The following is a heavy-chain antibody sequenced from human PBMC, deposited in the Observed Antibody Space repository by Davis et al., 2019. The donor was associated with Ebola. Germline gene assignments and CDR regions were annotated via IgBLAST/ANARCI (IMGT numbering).Heavy chain of an antibody. D-gene: IGHD3-22*01. CDR1: GFTFSSYA. V-gene: IGHV3-30-3*02. Sequence: GGSLRLSCAASGFTFSSYAMHWVRQAPGKGLEWVAVISYDGSNKYYADSVKGRFTISRDNSKNTLYLQMNSLRAEDTAVYYCAKYYYDSNWFDPWGQGTLVTVSS. J-gene: IGHJ5*02. CDR3: AKYYYDSNWFDP. CDR2: ISYDGSNK.